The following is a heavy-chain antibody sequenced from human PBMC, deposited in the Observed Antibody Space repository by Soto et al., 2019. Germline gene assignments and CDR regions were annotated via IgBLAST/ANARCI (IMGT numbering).Heavy chain of an antibody. J-gene: IGHJ5*02. CDR1: GYTFTTYS. V-gene: IGHV1-18*04. D-gene: IGHD4-4*01. Sequence: QVQLVQSGTEVKKSGASVKVSCKTSGYTFTTYSITWVRQAPGQGLEWMGWVSAYNGNTNYAQKFQGRVTMTTDMATSTADMELRSLRSDDTAMYYCAREACGVYSSWFDPWGQGTLVTVSS. CDR2: VSAYNGNT. CDR3: AREACGVYSSWFDP.